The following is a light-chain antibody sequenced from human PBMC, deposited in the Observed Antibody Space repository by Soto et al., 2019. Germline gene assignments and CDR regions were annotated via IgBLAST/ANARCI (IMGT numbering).Light chain of an antibody. CDR3: QQYGSWT. CDR2: GTF. Sequence: EIELTQSPGTLSVSPRERATLSCRASETISSDKLAWYQQKPGQPPSLLIYGTFSRATGIPDRFSGSGSGTDFTITISRLEPEDSAIYYCQQYGSWTFGQGTKVEI. CDR1: ETISSDK. J-gene: IGKJ1*01. V-gene: IGKV3-20*01.